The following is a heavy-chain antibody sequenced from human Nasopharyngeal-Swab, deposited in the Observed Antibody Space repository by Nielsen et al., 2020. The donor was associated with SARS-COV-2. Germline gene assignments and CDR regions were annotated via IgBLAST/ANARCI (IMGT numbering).Heavy chain of an antibody. CDR3: AGAGDSSETYGLDV. Sequence: ASVKVSCKASGYTFTNHAVQWVRQAPGQNFEWMGWINPGNGNTKYSETFQGRVTIITDTSASTVYMDLSSLTSEDTAVYYCAGAGDSSETYGLDVWGQGTTVTVSS. D-gene: IGHD5-18*01. J-gene: IGHJ6*02. CDR2: INPGNGNT. CDR1: GYTFTNHA. V-gene: IGHV1-3*01.